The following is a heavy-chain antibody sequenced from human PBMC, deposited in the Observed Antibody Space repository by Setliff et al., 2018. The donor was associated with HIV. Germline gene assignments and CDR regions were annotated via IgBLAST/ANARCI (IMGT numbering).Heavy chain of an antibody. D-gene: IGHD1-1*01. Sequence: SETLSLTCAVSCGSISTINWWNWVRQPPGKGLEWIGEIYHTGSTHYNPSLKSRLTISVDKSKNQFSLKLSSVTVADTAVYYCARAPEPRGWVFNIWGQGTMVTVSS. J-gene: IGHJ3*02. CDR3: ARAPEPRGWVFNI. V-gene: IGHV4-4*02. CDR1: CGSISTINW. CDR2: IYHTGST.